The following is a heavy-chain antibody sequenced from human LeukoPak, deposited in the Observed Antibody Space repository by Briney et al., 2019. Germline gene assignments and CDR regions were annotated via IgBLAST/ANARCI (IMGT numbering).Heavy chain of an antibody. Sequence: ASVEVSCKASGYTFTSYDINWVRQATGQGLEWMGWMNPNSGNTGYAQKFQGRVTMTRNTSISTAYMGLSSLRSEDTAVYYCARGQYYYDSSGYYYRNPWGQGTLVTVSS. D-gene: IGHD3-22*01. V-gene: IGHV1-8*01. J-gene: IGHJ5*02. CDR3: ARGQYYYDSSGYYYRNP. CDR1: GYTFTSYD. CDR2: MNPNSGNT.